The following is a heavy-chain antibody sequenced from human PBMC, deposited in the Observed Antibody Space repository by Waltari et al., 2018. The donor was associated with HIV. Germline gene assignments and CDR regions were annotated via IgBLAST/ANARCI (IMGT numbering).Heavy chain of an antibody. V-gene: IGHV3-9*01. CDR1: GFTFDDYP. Sequence: EVQLVESGGGLVQPGRSLRLSCAASGFTFDDYPMHWVRQSPGKGLGGVSGISWNSGITDYGDSVKGRFTISRDNAKNSLYLQMNSLTVEDTAFYYCAKGGSHLTIFEAWFDSWGQGTLVTVSS. D-gene: IGHD3-3*01. CDR2: ISWNSGIT. CDR3: AKGGSHLTIFEAWFDS. J-gene: IGHJ5*01.